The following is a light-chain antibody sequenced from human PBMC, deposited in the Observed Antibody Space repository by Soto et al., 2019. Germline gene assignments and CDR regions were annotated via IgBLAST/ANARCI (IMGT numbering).Light chain of an antibody. V-gene: IGKV4-1*01. Sequence: DVVMTQSPDSLAVSLGERATITCTSSQTFLSSSSNENYLAWYQQKPGQAPKLLIYGASTMATGIPARFSGSGSGTEFTLTISSLQPDDFATYYCQQYNSYWTFGQGTKVDIK. CDR3: QQYNSYWT. CDR1: QTFLSSSSNENY. J-gene: IGKJ1*01. CDR2: GAS.